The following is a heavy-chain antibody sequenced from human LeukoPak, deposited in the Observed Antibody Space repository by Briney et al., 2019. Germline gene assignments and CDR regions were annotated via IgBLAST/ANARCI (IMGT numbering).Heavy chain of an antibody. J-gene: IGHJ4*02. CDR1: GFTFSDYS. CDR2: ISPAGDST. V-gene: IGHV3-23*01. D-gene: IGHD2-2*01. Sequence: GGSLRLSCTASGFTFSDYSMSWVRQAPGAGLECVSAISPAGDSTTDADSVKGRFTISRDNSKSTLYLQMNGLTAEDTALYYCARRLVTAGITDFFDSWGQGTLVSVSS. CDR3: ARRLVTAGITDFFDS.